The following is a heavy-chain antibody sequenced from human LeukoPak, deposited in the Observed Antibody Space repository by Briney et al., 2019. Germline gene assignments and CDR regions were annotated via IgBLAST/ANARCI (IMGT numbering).Heavy chain of an antibody. Sequence: SVKVSCKASGGTFSSYAISWVRQAPGQGLEWMGGIIPIFGTANYAQKFQGRVTITADESTSTAHMELSSLRSEDTAVYYCARVVELPYAFDIWGQGTMVTVSS. CDR2: IIPIFGTA. CDR1: GGTFSSYA. CDR3: ARVVELPYAFDI. D-gene: IGHD1-26*01. V-gene: IGHV1-69*13. J-gene: IGHJ3*02.